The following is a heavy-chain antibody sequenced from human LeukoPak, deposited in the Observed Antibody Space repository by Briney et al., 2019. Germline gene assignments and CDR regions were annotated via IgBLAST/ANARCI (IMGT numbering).Heavy chain of an antibody. V-gene: IGHV3-7*01. D-gene: IGHD3-3*01. CDR3: VSGFLQWLY. Sequence: GGSLSLSCAASGFTFSSYWMSWVRQAPGKGLEWVANINPDGSNMLYVDSVKGRFTISRDNAKNSLYLQMNNLRAEDTAVYFCVSGFLQWLYWGQGTLVTVSS. J-gene: IGHJ4*02. CDR2: INPDGSNM. CDR1: GFTFSSYW.